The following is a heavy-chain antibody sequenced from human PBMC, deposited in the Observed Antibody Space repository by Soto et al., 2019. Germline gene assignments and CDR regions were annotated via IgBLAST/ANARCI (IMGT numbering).Heavy chain of an antibody. D-gene: IGHD4-17*01. V-gene: IGHV1-69*12. J-gene: IGHJ5*02. CDR2: ITPMFGTA. CDR3: ATASGDFLWWFDP. CDR1: GGTFPSYS. Sequence: QVQLVQSGAEVKKPGSSVKVSCKASGGTFPSYSVNWVRQAPGQGLEWMGGITPMFGTADYSKKFQGRVTISADESTSTVYMELSSLRSEATAVYYCATASGDFLWWFDPWGQGTLVTVSS.